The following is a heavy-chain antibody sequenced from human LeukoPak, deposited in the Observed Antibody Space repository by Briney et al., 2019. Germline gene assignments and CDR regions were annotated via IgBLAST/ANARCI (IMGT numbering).Heavy chain of an antibody. V-gene: IGHV3-11*03. CDR2: ISSSDTDT. D-gene: IGHD6-13*01. Sequence: GRSLSPACAPSAPSSGVYYTIWIRPAPGRGPGWGWNISSSDTDTDYADSVKSGFIISRENAQNTLYLQMNSLRAEETAVYYCAEPRPSYSSSWYDHWGQGTLVTVSS. J-gene: IGHJ5*02. CDR3: AEPRPSYSSSWYDH. CDR1: APSSGVYY.